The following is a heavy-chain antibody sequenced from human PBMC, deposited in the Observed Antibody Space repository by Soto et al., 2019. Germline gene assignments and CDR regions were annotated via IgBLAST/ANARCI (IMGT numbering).Heavy chain of an antibody. J-gene: IGHJ4*02. Sequence: EMQLVESGGGLVRPGGSLRLSCAASGFSFSDHYMDWVRQAPGKGLEWVGRIRNKANRYTTEYAASVKGRFTISRDDSETSLYLKMNSLVTDDTAVYFCTRDNPSAPGTLDYWGQGTLVSVSS. CDR2: IRNKANRYTT. D-gene: IGHD6-13*01. CDR1: GFSFSDHY. CDR3: TRDNPSAPGTLDY. V-gene: IGHV3-72*01.